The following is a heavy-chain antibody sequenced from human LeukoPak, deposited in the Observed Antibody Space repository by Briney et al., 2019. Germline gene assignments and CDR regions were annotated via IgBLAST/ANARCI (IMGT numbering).Heavy chain of an antibody. Sequence: GASVKVSCKVSGYTLTELSMHWVRQAPGKGLEWMGGFDPEDGETIYAQKFQGRVTMTEDTSTDTAYMELSSLRSEDTAVYYCAKDWTPVGATASVDYWGQGTLVTVSS. V-gene: IGHV1-24*01. J-gene: IGHJ4*02. CDR2: FDPEDGET. CDR3: AKDWTPVGATASVDY. CDR1: GYTLTELS. D-gene: IGHD1-26*01.